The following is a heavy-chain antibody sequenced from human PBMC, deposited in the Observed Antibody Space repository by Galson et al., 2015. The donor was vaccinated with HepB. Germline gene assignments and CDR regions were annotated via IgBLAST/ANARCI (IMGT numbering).Heavy chain of an antibody. J-gene: IGHJ4*02. Sequence: SLRLSCAASGFTFSAFGMHWVRQAPGKGLEWVALISYDGSNKYYADSLKGRFTISRDNSKKTLYLQMNSLRAEDTAVYYCASWGYYSFHYWGQGTLVTVSS. V-gene: IGHV3-30*03. CDR2: ISYDGSNK. D-gene: IGHD3-10*01. CDR3: ASWGYYSFHY. CDR1: GFTFSAFG.